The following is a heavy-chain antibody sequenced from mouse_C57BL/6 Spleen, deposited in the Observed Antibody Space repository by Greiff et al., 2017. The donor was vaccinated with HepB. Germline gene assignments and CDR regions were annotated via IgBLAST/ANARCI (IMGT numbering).Heavy chain of an antibody. V-gene: IGHV1-55*01. Sequence: VQLQQPGAVLVKPGASVSLSCTASGYTFTSYWFTCVLPRPGQGLSWIEDFYPCSGSTNYNEKFKSMATLTVDTSSSTAYMQLSSLTSEDSAVYYCARAYDYDLDYWGQGTTLTVSS. J-gene: IGHJ2*01. D-gene: IGHD2-4*01. CDR2: FYPCSGST. CDR1: GYTFTSYW. CDR3: ARAYDYDLDY.